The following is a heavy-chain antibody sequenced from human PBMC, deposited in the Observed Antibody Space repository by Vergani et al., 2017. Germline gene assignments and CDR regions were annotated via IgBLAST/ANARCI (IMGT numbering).Heavy chain of an antibody. CDR2: IFPGDSQI. D-gene: IGHD3-3*01. Sequence: EVQLVQSGAEVKKPGESLTISCKGSGFTFSTYWIGWVRPMPGKGLEWMGLIFPGDSQIRSSQSFQGRVTISADKSISTDYLQWYSLQASDTAMYYCARLGDGYYYHGFDSWGQGTAVTVSS. CDR3: ARLGDGYYYHGFDS. CDR1: GFTFSTYW. J-gene: IGHJ3*02. V-gene: IGHV5-51*01.